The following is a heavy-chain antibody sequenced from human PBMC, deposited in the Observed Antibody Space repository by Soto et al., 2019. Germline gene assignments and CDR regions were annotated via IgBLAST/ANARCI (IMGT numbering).Heavy chain of an antibody. CDR1: GGTFSSYA. Sequence: SVKVSCKASGGTFSSYAISWVRQAPGQGLEWMGGIIPIFGTANYAQKFQGRVTITADESTSTAYMELSSLRSEDTAVYYCARGEVLRYFDWFYPFDYWGQGTLVTVSS. D-gene: IGHD3-9*01. CDR3: ARGEVLRYFDWFYPFDY. V-gene: IGHV1-69*13. J-gene: IGHJ4*02. CDR2: IIPIFGTA.